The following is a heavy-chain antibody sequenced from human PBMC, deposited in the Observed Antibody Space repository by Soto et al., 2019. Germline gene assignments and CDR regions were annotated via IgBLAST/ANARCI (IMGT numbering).Heavy chain of an antibody. CDR1: GFTFSIYA. CDR3: ATVHNTSRSFDY. J-gene: IGHJ4*02. V-gene: IGHV3-23*01. CDR2: TGATGRTT. Sequence: GGSLRLSCAASGFTFSIYAMTWVRQAPGKGLEWVSTTGATGRTTYYADSVKGRFTVSRDNSKNTLDLQMSSLGAEDTAVYYCATVHNTSRSFDYWGQGTLVTVSS. D-gene: IGHD1-20*01.